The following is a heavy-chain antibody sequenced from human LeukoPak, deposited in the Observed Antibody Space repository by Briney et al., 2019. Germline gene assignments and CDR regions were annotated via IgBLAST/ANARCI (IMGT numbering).Heavy chain of an antibody. J-gene: IGHJ4*02. Sequence: PGGSLRLSCAASGFTFTSYSMNWVRQAPGKGLEWVSTISGGGGSTYYADSVKGRFTISRDNSKNTLYLQVNSLRAEDTAVYYCAKGGKWDVTPFDYWGQGILVTVSS. CDR3: AKGGKWDVTPFDY. CDR1: GFTFTSYS. CDR2: ISGGGGST. V-gene: IGHV3-23*01. D-gene: IGHD1-26*01.